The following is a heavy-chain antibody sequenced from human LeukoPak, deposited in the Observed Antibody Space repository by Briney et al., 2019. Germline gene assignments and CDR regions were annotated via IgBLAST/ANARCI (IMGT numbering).Heavy chain of an antibody. V-gene: IGHV4-59*01. CDR2: IYYTGST. CDR3: ARVGVEVELATFDY. CDR1: GGSSTSYC. D-gene: IGHD5-24*01. Sequence: DTMSNASTVAGGSSTSYCWTWIRQHPGEELEWIGYIYYTGSTNYNPSLKSRVTLSVDTSNNEVSLKLRSVTAADTAVYYCARVGVEVELATFDYWGRGTLVAVSS. J-gene: IGHJ4*02.